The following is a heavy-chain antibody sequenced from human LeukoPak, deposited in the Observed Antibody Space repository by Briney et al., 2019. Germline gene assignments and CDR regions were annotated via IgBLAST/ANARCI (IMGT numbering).Heavy chain of an antibody. J-gene: IGHJ2*01. CDR3: VRALGLKRYFDL. V-gene: IGHV4-59*01. Sequence: PSETLSLTCTVSGGSISGYYWSWIRQPPGKGLEWIGYIYYSGSTNYNPSLKSRVTISVDTSKNQFSLKLSSVTAADTAVYYCVRALGLKRYFDLWGRGTLVTVSS. CDR1: GGSISGYY. D-gene: IGHD7-27*01. CDR2: IYYSGST.